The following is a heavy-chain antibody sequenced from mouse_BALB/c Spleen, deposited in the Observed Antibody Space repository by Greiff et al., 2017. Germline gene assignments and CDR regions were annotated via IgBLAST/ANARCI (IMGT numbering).Heavy chain of an antibody. Sequence: VQLQESGPGLVAPSQSLSITCTVSGFSLTSYGVHWVRQPPGKGLEWLGVIWAGGSTNYNSALMSRLSISKDNSKSQVFLKMNSLQTDDTAMYYCAREDDYLGAYWGQGTLVTVSA. V-gene: IGHV2-9*02. D-gene: IGHD2-4*01. CDR3: AREDDYLGAY. CDR1: GFSLTSYG. J-gene: IGHJ3*01. CDR2: IWAGGST.